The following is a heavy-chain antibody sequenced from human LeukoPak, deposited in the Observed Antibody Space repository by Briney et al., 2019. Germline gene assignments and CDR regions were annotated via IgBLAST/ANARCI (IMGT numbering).Heavy chain of an antibody. CDR2: ISSSSSYI. D-gene: IGHD2-2*01. CDR1: GFTFSSYS. V-gene: IGHV3-21*01. CDR3: ARDRGYCSSTSCDGFSDY. Sequence: GGSLRHSCAASGFTFSSYSMNWVRQAPGKGLEWVSSISSSSSYIYYADSVKGRFTISRDNAKNSLYLQMNSLRAEDTAVYYCARDRGYCSSTSCDGFSDYWGQGTLVTVSS. J-gene: IGHJ4*02.